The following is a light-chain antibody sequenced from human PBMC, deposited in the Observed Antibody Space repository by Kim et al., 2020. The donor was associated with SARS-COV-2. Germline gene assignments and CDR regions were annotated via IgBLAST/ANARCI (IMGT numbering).Light chain of an antibody. Sequence: GETVPISCPRSSGPIASNYVQGYQQRPGSAPTTVIYENNQSPSGVPVRFSGSIDSSSNSASLTISGLKTEDEADYYCQSYDSSSVVFGGGTQLTVL. CDR2: ENN. CDR3: QSYDSSSVV. V-gene: IGLV6-57*03. CDR1: SGPIASNY. J-gene: IGLJ2*01.